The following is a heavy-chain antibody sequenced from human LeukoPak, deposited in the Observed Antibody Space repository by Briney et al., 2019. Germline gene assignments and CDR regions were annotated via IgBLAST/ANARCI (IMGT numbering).Heavy chain of an antibody. CDR1: GYTFTSYG. CDR2: ISAYNGNT. J-gene: IGHJ6*02. D-gene: IGHD3-10*01. CDR3: ARSGSGYGSSYYYGMDV. Sequence: ASVKVSSKASGYTFTSYGISWVRQAPGQGLEWMGWISAYNGNTNYAQKLQGRVTMTTDTSTSTAYMELRSLRSDDTAVYYCARSGSGYGSSYYYGMDVWGQGTTVTVSS. V-gene: IGHV1-18*01.